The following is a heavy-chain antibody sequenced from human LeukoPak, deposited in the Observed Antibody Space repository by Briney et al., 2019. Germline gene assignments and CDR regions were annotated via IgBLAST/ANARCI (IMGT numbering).Heavy chain of an antibody. J-gene: IGHJ4*02. Sequence: GGSLRLSCAASGFTFSSYWMSWVRQAPGKGLEWVARIKEDGSEKYYVDSVKDRFTISRDNVKNSLYLQMNSLRAEDTAVYYCARGGYQYGNYWGQGTLVTVSS. CDR3: ARGGYQYGNY. CDR2: IKEDGSEK. D-gene: IGHD2-15*01. V-gene: IGHV3-7*03. CDR1: GFTFSSYW.